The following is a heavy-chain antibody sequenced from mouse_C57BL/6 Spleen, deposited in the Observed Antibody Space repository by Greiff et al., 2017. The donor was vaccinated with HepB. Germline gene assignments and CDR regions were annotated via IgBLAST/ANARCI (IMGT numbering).Heavy chain of an antibody. J-gene: IGHJ1*03. CDR2: INSDGGST. CDR3: ARRGGGSYWYFDV. CDR1: EYEFPSHD. V-gene: IGHV5-2*01. D-gene: IGHD1-1*01. Sequence: EVMLVESGGGLVQPGESLKLSCESNEYEFPSHDMSWVRKTPEKRLELVAAINSDGGSTYYPDTMERRFIISRDNTKKTLYLQMSRLRSEDTALYYCARRGGGSYWYFDVWGTGTTVTVSS.